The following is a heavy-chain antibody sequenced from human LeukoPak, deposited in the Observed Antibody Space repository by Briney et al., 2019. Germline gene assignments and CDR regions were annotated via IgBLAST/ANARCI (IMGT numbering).Heavy chain of an antibody. CDR3: AKGIYSSGWSYFDY. J-gene: IGHJ4*02. CDR1: GFTFSNAW. V-gene: IGHV3-23*01. Sequence: GGSLRLSCAASGFTFSNAWMSWVRQAPGKGLEWVSTLSGSGITTYYADSVTGRFTISRDNSKNTLYLQMNSLRAEDTAVYYCAKGIYSSGWSYFDYWGQGTLVTVSS. D-gene: IGHD6-19*01. CDR2: LSGSGITT.